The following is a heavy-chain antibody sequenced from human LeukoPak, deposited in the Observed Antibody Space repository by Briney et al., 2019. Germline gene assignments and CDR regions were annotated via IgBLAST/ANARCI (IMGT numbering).Heavy chain of an antibody. CDR3: ARDRSMVRGPRPTPDAFDI. CDR2: ISSSSSYI. D-gene: IGHD3-10*01. V-gene: IGHV3-21*01. Sequence: PGGSLRLSCAASGFTFSSYSMNWVRQAPGKGLEWVSSISSSSSYIYYADSVKGRFTISRDNAKNSLYLQMNSLRAEDTAVYYCARDRSMVRGPRPTPDAFDIWGQGTMVTVSS. CDR1: GFTFSSYS. J-gene: IGHJ3*02.